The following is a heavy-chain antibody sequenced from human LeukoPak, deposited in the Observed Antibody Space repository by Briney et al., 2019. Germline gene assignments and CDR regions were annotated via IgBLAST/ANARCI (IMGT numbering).Heavy chain of an antibody. CDR3: ANSQGYDILTGSDWYFDL. CDR2: ISRNSGSI. V-gene: IGHV3-9*01. CDR1: GFTFDDYA. Sequence: GRSLRLSCAASGFTFDDYAMHWVRQAPGKGLEWVSGISRNSGSIGYADSVKGRFTISRDNAKNSLYLQMNSLRAEDTALYYCANSQGYDILTGSDWYFDLWGRGTLVTVSS. J-gene: IGHJ2*01. D-gene: IGHD3-9*01.